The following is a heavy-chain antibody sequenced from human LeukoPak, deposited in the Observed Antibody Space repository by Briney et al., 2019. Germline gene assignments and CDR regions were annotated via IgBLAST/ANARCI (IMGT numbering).Heavy chain of an antibody. CDR3: GTESGDYEAKRPSSQDY. CDR1: GVSISSGAYS. V-gene: IGHV4-31*03. J-gene: IGHJ4*02. CDR2: IYYSGTT. D-gene: IGHD4-17*01. Sequence: PSETLSLTCTVSGVSISSGAYSCSCIRHHPGKCLEWIGYIYYSGTTYYNPSLNSRPTISVHTSKNQSSLKLISLTATHTAASFCGTESGDYEAKRPSSQDYWGQGTLVTVSS.